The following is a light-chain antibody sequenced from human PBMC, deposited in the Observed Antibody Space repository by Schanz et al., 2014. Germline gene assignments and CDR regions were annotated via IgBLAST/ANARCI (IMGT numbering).Light chain of an antibody. V-gene: IGKV3-20*01. CDR3: HQYVTSPRT. Sequence: EIVLTQSPGTLSLSPGERATLSCRASQSVGTYLAWYQQKPGQAPGLLIYGASSRATGIPDRFSGSGSGTDFTLTISRLEPEDFAVYYCHQYVTSPRTFGQGTKVEIK. CDR1: QSVGTY. J-gene: IGKJ1*01. CDR2: GAS.